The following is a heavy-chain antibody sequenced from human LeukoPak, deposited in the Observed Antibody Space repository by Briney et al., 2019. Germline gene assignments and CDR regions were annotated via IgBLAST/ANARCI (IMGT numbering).Heavy chain of an antibody. D-gene: IGHD1-26*01. Sequence: SVKVSCKASGGTFSCYAISRVRQAPGQGLEWMGGIIPIFGTANYAQKFQGRVTITTDESTSTAYMELSSLRSEDTAVYYCASISGSSGDAFDIWGQGTMVTVSS. CDR2: IIPIFGTA. CDR1: GGTFSCYA. J-gene: IGHJ3*02. V-gene: IGHV1-69*05. CDR3: ASISGSSGDAFDI.